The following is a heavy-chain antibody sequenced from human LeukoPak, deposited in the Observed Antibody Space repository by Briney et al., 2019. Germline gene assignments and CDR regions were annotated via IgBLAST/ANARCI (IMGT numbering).Heavy chain of an antibody. CDR1: GYTFTGYY. Sequence: ASVKVSCKASGYTFTGYYMHWVRQAPGHGVEWMGWINPNSGGTNYAQKFQGRVTMTRDTSISTAYMELSRLRSDDTAVYYCARDTSSGSYSYFDYWGQGTLVTVSS. CDR2: INPNSGGT. CDR3: ARDTSSGSYSYFDY. D-gene: IGHD1-26*01. V-gene: IGHV1-2*02. J-gene: IGHJ4*02.